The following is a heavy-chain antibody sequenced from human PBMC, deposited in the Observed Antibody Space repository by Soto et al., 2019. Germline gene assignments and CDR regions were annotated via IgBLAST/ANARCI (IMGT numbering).Heavy chain of an antibody. J-gene: IGHJ3*02. D-gene: IGHD1-26*01. CDR2: INHSGST. V-gene: IGHV4-34*01. CDR1: GGSFSGYY. Sequence: SETLSLTCAVYGGSFSGYYWSWIRQPPGKGLEWIGEINHSGSTNYNPSLKSRVTISVDTSKNQFSLKLSSVTAADTAVYYCARTIVGARPDAFDIWGQGTMVTVSS. CDR3: ARTIVGARPDAFDI.